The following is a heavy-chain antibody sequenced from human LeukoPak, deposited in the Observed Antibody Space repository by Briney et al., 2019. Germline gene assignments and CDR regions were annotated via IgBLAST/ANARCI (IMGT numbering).Heavy chain of an antibody. CDR2: IYATGST. CDR3: ARHGSVRSPLGP. V-gene: IGHV4-4*09. J-gene: IGHJ5*02. D-gene: IGHD3-10*01. CDR1: GGPISSYY. Sequence: PSETLSLTCTVSGGPISSYYWSWIRQPPGKGPEWIGYIYATGSTNYNPSLKSRVTISVDTSKNQFSLNLRSVTAADTAVYYCARHGSVRSPLGPWGQGTLVTVSS.